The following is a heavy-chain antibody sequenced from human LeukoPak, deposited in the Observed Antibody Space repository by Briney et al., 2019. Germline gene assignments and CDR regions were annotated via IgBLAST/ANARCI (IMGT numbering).Heavy chain of an antibody. J-gene: IGHJ3*02. Sequence: PSETLSLTCAVSGGSISSSNWWSWVRQPPGKGLEWIGEIYHSGSTNYNPSLKSRVTISVDTSKNQFSLKLTSVTAADTAVYYCARGGTVGVLTTDAFDIWGQGTMVIVSS. CDR1: GGSISSSNW. CDR2: IYHSGST. V-gene: IGHV4-4*02. D-gene: IGHD1-26*01. CDR3: ARGGTVGVLTTDAFDI.